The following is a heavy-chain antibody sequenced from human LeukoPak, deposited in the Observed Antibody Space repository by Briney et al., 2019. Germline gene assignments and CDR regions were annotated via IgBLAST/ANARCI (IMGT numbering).Heavy chain of an antibody. CDR3: AREGRTDY. J-gene: IGHJ4*02. V-gene: IGHV3-30*02. Sequence: GGSLRLSCAASGFAFSNYGIHWVRQAPGKGLEWVAFIRYDGSNKYYTDSVKGRFTISRDNSKNTLYLQMNSLRAEDTAVYYCAREGRTDYWGQGTLVTVSS. CDR2: IRYDGSNK. D-gene: IGHD3-10*01. CDR1: GFAFSNYG.